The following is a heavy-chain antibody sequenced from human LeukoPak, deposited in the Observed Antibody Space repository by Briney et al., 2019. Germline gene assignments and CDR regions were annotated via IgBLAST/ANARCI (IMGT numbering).Heavy chain of an antibody. D-gene: IGHD1-26*01. Sequence: GGSLRLSCAASGFTFSDYYMSWIRQAPGKGLEWVSYISSSGSTIYYADSAKGRFTISRDNAKNSLYLQMNSLRAEDTAVYYCARATVGIVGATRRAYYYYYYMDVWGKGTTVTVSS. J-gene: IGHJ6*03. CDR2: ISSSGSTI. CDR3: ARATVGIVGATRRAYYYYYYMDV. V-gene: IGHV3-11*04. CDR1: GFTFSDYY.